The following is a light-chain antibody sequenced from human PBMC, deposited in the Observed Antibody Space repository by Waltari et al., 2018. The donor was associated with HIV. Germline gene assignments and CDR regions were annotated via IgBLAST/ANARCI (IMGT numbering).Light chain of an antibody. CDR2: TNN. CDR3: AAWDASLSVV. Sequence: QSVLTQPPSASGTPGQRVTISCSGSSSNIGRNYVYWYQQLPGTAPKLLIYTNNQRPSGVPDRFSGSESGTSASLAISGLRSEDEADYYCAAWDASLSVVFGGGTKLTVL. V-gene: IGLV1-47*01. J-gene: IGLJ2*01. CDR1: SSNIGRNY.